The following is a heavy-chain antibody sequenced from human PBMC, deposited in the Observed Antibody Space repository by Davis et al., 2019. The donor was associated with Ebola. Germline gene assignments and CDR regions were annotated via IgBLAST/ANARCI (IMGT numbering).Heavy chain of an antibody. Sequence: ASVKVSCKASGYTFTSYDINWVRQATGQGLEWMGWMNPNSGNTGYAQKFQGRVTMTTDTSASTAYMELRSLRSDDTARYYCARDVRGITGPSEYWGQGTLVTVSS. CDR3: ARDVRGITGPSEY. D-gene: IGHD1-1*01. CDR2: MNPNSGNT. J-gene: IGHJ4*02. V-gene: IGHV1-8*01. CDR1: GYTFTSYD.